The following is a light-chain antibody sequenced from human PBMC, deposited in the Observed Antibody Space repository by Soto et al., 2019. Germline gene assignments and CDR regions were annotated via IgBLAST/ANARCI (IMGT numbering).Light chain of an antibody. J-gene: IGLJ3*02. Sequence: QSVLTQSPSASASLGASVKLTCTLSSGHNSYAIAWHQQQPEKGPRYLMKVNSDGSHSKGDGIPDRLSGSSSGAERYLTISSLQSEDEADYYCQTWSTDIRVFGGGTKLTVL. CDR1: SGHNSYA. V-gene: IGLV4-69*01. CDR2: VNSDGSH. CDR3: QTWSTDIRV.